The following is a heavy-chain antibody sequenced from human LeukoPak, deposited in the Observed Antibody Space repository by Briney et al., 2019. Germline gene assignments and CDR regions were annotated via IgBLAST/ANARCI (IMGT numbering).Heavy chain of an antibody. CDR3: ARYDVWGSYRAFDY. CDR2: IYTSGSA. CDR1: GDSISSYY. J-gene: IGHJ4*02. V-gene: IGHV4-4*07. D-gene: IGHD3-16*02. Sequence: PSETLSLTCTVSGDSISSYYWTWIRQPAGKGLEWIGHIYTSGSANYNPSLKSRVTMSVDTSKNQFSLKLSSVTAADTAVYYCARYDVWGSYRAFDYWGQGTLVTVSS.